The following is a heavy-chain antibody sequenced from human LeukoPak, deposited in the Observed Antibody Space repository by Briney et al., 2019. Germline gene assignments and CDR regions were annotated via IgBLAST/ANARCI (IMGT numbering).Heavy chain of an antibody. CDR3: ARGIITMVRGVIIWRISGGTYFDY. CDR2: INRSGST. CDR1: GDSISGYH. V-gene: IGHV4-34*01. Sequence: PSETLSLTCGVYGDSISGYHWTYIRQPPGKGLEWIGEINRSGSTNYNPSLKSRVTISVDTSKNQFSLKLSSVTAADTAVYYCARGIITMVRGVIIWRISGGTYFDYWGQGTLVTVSS. D-gene: IGHD3-10*01. J-gene: IGHJ4*02.